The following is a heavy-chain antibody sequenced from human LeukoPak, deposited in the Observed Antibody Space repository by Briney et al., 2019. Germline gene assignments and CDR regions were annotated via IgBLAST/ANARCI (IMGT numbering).Heavy chain of an antibody. D-gene: IGHD6-13*01. CDR3: ARGSGRGAAAGSTFDY. J-gene: IGHJ4*02. Sequence: PSETLSLNCTVSGGSISSGGYYWSWIRQHPGKGLEWIGYIYYSGSTYYNPSLKSRVTISVDTSKNQFSLKLSSVTAADTAVYYCARGSGRGAAAGSTFDYWGQGTLVTVSS. CDR1: GGSISSGGYY. V-gene: IGHV4-31*03. CDR2: IYYSGST.